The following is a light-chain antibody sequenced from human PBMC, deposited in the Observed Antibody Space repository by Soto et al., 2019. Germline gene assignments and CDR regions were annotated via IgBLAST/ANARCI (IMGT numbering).Light chain of an antibody. CDR3: QSYDSSLSGSGV. CDR1: SSNIGAGYD. J-gene: IGLJ1*01. Sequence: QCVLTQPPSVSGAPGQRLPISCTGSSSNIGAGYDVHWYQQLPGTAPKLLIYGNSNRPSGVPDRFSGSKSGTSASLAITGLQAEDEADYYCQSYDSSLSGSGVFGTGTKVTVL. CDR2: GNS. V-gene: IGLV1-40*01.